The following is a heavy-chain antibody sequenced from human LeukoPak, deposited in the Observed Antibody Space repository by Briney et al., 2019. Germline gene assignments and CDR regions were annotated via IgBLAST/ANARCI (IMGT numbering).Heavy chain of an antibody. CDR3: AKANQGWVVEGNFDY. D-gene: IGHD2-2*01. CDR1: GFTFDDYA. Sequence: PGGSLRLSCAASGFTFDDYAMHWVRQAPGKGLEWVSGISWNSGSIGYADCVKGRFTISRDNAKNSLYLQMNSLRVEDTALYYCAKANQGWVVEGNFDYWGQGTLVTVSS. V-gene: IGHV3-9*01. CDR2: ISWNSGSI. J-gene: IGHJ4*02.